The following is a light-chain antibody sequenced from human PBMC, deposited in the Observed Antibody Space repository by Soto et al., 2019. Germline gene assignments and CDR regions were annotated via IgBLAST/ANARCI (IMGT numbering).Light chain of an antibody. J-gene: IGKJ5*01. V-gene: IGKV3-11*01. CDR3: QQRSNWPRT. CDR2: GAS. CDR1: QSVSSN. Sequence: EIVLTQSPGTLSLSPGERATLSCRASQSVSSNLAWYQQKPGQAPRLLIYGASSRATGIPDRFSGSGSGTDFTLTISSLEPEDFAVYYCQQRSNWPRTFGQGTRLEI.